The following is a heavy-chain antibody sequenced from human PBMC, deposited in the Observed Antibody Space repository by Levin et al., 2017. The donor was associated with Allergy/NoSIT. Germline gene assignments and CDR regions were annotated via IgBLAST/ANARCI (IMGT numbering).Heavy chain of an antibody. V-gene: IGHV3-30*18. CDR2: IAYDGSNK. CDR1: GFTFSSYG. J-gene: IGHJ6*04. CDR3: AKPLGIGEAGWLESGLDV. Sequence: GESLKISCVASGFTFSSYGMHWVRQAPGKGLEWVAVIAYDGSNKYYADSVKGRFIISRDNFENTLYLQMNSLRAEDTAVYYCAKPLGIGEAGWLESGLDVWGKGTTVTVFS. D-gene: IGHD6-13*01.